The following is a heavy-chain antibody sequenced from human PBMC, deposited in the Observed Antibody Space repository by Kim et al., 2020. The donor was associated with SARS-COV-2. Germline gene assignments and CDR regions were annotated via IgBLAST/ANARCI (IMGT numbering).Heavy chain of an antibody. D-gene: IGHD5-18*01. J-gene: IGHJ6*02. CDR2: INTNTGNP. V-gene: IGHV7-4-1*02. CDR3: ARDGGGCITTDTAMASYSCYYYGMDV. Sequence: ASVKVSCKASGYTFTSYAMNWVRQAPGQGLEWMGWINTNTGNPTYAQGFTGRFVFSLDTSVSTAYLQISSLKAEDTAVYYCARDGGGCITTDTAMASYSCYYYGMDVWGQGTTVTVSS. CDR1: GYTFTSYA.